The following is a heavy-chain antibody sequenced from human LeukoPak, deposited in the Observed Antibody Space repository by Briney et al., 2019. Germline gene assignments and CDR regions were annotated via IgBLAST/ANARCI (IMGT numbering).Heavy chain of an antibody. V-gene: IGHV3-23*01. CDR3: AKWKGGLELRRHYYYYMDV. CDR1: GFTFSSYT. J-gene: IGHJ6*03. Sequence: GGSLRLSCAASGFTFSSYTMSWVRQAPGKGLEWVSAISGSGGSTYYADSVKGRFTISRDNSKNTLYLQMNSLRAEDTAVYYCAKWKGGLELRRHYYYYMDVWGKGTTVTVSS. CDR2: ISGSGGST. D-gene: IGHD1-7*01.